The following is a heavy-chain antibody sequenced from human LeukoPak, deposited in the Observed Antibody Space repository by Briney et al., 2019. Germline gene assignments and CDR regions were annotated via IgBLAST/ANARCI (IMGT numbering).Heavy chain of an antibody. V-gene: IGHV1-69*13. Sequence: ASVKVSCKASGGTFSSYAISWVRQAPGQGLEWMGGIIPIFGTANYAQKFQGRVTITADESTSTAYMELSSLRSEDRAVYYCARVGVTGTIRYYYYYMDVWGKGTTVTVSS. CDR2: IIPIFGTA. D-gene: IGHD1-7*01. CDR1: GGTFSSYA. CDR3: ARVGVTGTIRYYYYYMDV. J-gene: IGHJ6*03.